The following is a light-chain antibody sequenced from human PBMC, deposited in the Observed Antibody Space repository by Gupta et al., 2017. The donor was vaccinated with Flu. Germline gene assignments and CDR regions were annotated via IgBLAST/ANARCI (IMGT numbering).Light chain of an antibody. CDR3: QQSVKTPRT. CDR1: QIVSSY. J-gene: IGKJ1*01. V-gene: IGKV3-11*01. Sequence: PATLSLSPGDRATLSCRTSQIVSSYLAWYQQKPGQAPRLLIYNASNRATGIPARFSGSGSGTDFTLTISSLQPEDFAVYYCQQSVKTPRTFGQGTXVEIK. CDR2: NAS.